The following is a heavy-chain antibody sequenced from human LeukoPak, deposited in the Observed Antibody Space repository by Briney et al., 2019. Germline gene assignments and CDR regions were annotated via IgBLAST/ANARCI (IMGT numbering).Heavy chain of an antibody. CDR2: IWYDGSNK. V-gene: IGHV3-33*01. J-gene: IGHJ6*02. Sequence: PGGSLRLSCAASGFTFSSYGMHWVRQAPGKGLEWVAVIWYDGSNKYYADSVKGRFTISRDNSKNTLYLQMNSLRAEDTAVYHCARDDRYSYGYLSSYYYYGMDVWGQGTTVTVSS. CDR3: ARDDRYSYGYLSSYYYYGMDV. D-gene: IGHD5-18*01. CDR1: GFTFSSYG.